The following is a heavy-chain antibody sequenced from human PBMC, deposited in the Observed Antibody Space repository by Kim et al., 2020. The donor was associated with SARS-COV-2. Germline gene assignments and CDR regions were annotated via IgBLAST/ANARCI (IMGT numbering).Heavy chain of an antibody. CDR1: DCSISSRGYH. V-gene: IGHV4-39*02. CDR3: ARPFGGGYPASFDF. J-gene: IGHJ4*02. Sequence: SETLSLTCNVSDCSISSRGYHWGWIRQPPGKGLEWIGSIFYSGSTYYNPSLKSRVTLSVDTSKNHFSLKLSAVTAADTAVYYCARPFGGGYPASFDFWGRGSLVTVSS. D-gene: IGHD3-3*01. CDR2: IFYSGST.